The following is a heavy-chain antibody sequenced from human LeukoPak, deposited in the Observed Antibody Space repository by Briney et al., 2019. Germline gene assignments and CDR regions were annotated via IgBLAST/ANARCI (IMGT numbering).Heavy chain of an antibody. V-gene: IGHV3-30*14. CDR1: GFTFSSYA. CDR3: ARVGSSGWNPLGSDYFDY. Sequence: GGSLRLSCAASGFTFSSYAMHWVRQAPGKGLEWVAVISYDGSNKYYADSVKGRFTISRDNSKNTLYLQMNSLRAEDTAVYYCARVGSSGWNPLGSDYFDYWGQGTLVTVSS. CDR2: ISYDGSNK. D-gene: IGHD6-19*01. J-gene: IGHJ4*02.